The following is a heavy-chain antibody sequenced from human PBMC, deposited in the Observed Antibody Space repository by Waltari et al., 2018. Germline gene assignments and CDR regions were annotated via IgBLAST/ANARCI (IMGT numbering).Heavy chain of an antibody. CDR3: ARDSSSSGRDY. V-gene: IGHV1-69*04. Sequence: GWMGRIIPILGIANYAQKFQGRVTITADKSTSTAYMELSSLRSEDTAVYYCARDSSSSGRDYWGQGTLVTVSS. J-gene: IGHJ4*02. D-gene: IGHD6-6*01. CDR2: IIPILGIA.